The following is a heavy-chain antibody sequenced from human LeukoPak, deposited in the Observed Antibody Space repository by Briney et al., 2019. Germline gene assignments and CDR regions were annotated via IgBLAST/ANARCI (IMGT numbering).Heavy chain of an antibody. CDR3: AKTAPDTTYFDS. D-gene: IGHD2-21*02. V-gene: IGHV3-23*01. CDR1: GFTFNSYA. Sequence: PGGSLRLSCAASGFTFNSYAMNWVRQAPGKGLEWVSAISAQGGTIYYADSAKGRFTTSRDNSKNTLYLQVSSLRAVDTAVYYCAKTAPDTTYFDSWGKGTPVTVSS. CDR2: ISAQGGTI. J-gene: IGHJ4*02.